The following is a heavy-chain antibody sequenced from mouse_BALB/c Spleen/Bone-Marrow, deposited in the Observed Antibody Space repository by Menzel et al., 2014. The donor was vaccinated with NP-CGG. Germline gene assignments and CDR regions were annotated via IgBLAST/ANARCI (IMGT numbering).Heavy chain of an antibody. Sequence: EVQLQQSGAELVRSGASVKLSCTASGFNIXDYYMHWVKQRPEQGLERIGWIDPENGDTGYAPKFQGKATMTADTSSNTAYLQLSSLTSEDTAVYYCNGGYYEAWFAYWGQWTLVTVSA. CDR2: IDPENGDT. CDR1: GFNIXDYY. J-gene: IGHJ3*01. D-gene: IGHD2-3*01. V-gene: IGHV14-4*02. CDR3: NGGYYEAWFAY.